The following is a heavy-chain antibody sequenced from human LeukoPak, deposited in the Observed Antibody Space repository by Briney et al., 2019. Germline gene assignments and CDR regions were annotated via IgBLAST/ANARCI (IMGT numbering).Heavy chain of an antibody. CDR3: TLAGGGSYGFDP. D-gene: IGHD1-26*01. Sequence: GGSLRLSCAASGFTFSNTWMSWVRQAPGKGLEWVGRIKRKTDGGTTDHAAPVKGRFTISRDDSKNTLYVQMNSLKTEDTAVYYCTLAGGGSYGFDPWGQGTLVTVSS. CDR1: GFTFSNTW. J-gene: IGHJ5*02. CDR2: IKRKTDGGTT. V-gene: IGHV3-15*01.